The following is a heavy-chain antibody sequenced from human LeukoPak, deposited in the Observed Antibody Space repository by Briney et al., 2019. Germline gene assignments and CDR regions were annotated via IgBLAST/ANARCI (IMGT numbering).Heavy chain of an antibody. Sequence: PGGSLRLSCAASGFTFSVYWMSWVRQAPGKGLEWVSVISGSGGSTYYADSVKGRFTISRDNSKNTLYLQMNSLRAEDTAVYYCAKEIYGDPTGGRFQHWGQGTLVTVSS. J-gene: IGHJ1*01. CDR3: AKEIYGDPTGGRFQH. D-gene: IGHD4-17*01. V-gene: IGHV3-23*01. CDR1: GFTFSVYW. CDR2: ISGSGGST.